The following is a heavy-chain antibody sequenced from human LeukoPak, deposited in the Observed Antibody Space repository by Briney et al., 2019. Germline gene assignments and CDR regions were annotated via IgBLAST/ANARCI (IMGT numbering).Heavy chain of an antibody. CDR3: AKPFVVVTAIRSAFFDY. J-gene: IGHJ4*02. CDR2: IIGSGGST. V-gene: IGHV3-23*01. D-gene: IGHD2-21*02. CDR1: GFTFSSYG. Sequence: PGGSLRLSCAASGFTFSSYGMSWVRQAPGKGLEWVSAIIGSGGSTYYADSVKGRFTISRDNSKNTLYLQMNSLRAEDTAVYYCAKPFVVVTAIRSAFFDYWGQGTLVTVSS.